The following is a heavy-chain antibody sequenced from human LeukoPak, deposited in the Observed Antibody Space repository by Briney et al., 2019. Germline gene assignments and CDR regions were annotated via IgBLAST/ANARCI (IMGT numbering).Heavy chain of an antibody. D-gene: IGHD3-3*01. CDR1: GFTFSSYA. V-gene: IGHV3-23*01. J-gene: IGHJ4*02. CDR3: AKRAAYYDFWSGYSALDY. Sequence: GGSLRLSCAGSGFTFSSYAMSWVRQAPGKGLEWVSAISGSGGSTYYADSVKGRFTISRDNSKNTLYLQMNSLRAEDTAVYYCAKRAAYYDFWSGYSALDYWGQGTLVTVSS. CDR2: ISGSGGST.